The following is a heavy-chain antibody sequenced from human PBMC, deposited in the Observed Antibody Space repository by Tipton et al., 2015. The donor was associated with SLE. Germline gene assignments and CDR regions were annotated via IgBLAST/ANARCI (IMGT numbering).Heavy chain of an antibody. CDR2: IWSDGSNE. J-gene: IGHJ6*03. Sequence: SLRLSCSVSGFTFSTYGMHWVRQAPGKGLEWVAVIWSDGSNEYFADSVKGRFTISRDNSNNILYLQMNSLRAEDTAVYYCARSLVWSGYFGFMDVWGKGTTVTVSS. D-gene: IGHD3-3*01. CDR3: ARSLVWSGYFGFMDV. V-gene: IGHV3-33*01. CDR1: GFTFSTYG.